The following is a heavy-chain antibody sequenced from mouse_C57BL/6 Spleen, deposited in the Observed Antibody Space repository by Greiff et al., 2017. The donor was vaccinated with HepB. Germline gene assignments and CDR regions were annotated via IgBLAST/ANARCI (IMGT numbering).Heavy chain of an antibody. D-gene: IGHD1-1*01. Sequence: EVQLQQSGPELVKPGASVKISCKASGYTFTDYYMNWVKQSHGKSLEWIGDINPNNGGTSYNQKFKGKATLTVDKSSSTAYMELRSLTSEDSAVYYCARPGSSYRYFDVWGTGTTVTVSS. CDR1: GYTFTDYY. CDR2: INPNNGGT. CDR3: ARPGSSYRYFDV. V-gene: IGHV1-26*01. J-gene: IGHJ1*03.